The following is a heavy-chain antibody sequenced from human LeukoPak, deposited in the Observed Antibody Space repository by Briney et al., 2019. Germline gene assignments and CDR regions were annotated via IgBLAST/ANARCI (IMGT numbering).Heavy chain of an antibody. V-gene: IGHV1-46*01. CDR2: INPSGGST. Sequence: ASVKVSCKASGYTFTSYYMHWVRQAPGQGLEWMGVINPSGGSTSYAQKFQGRVTMTRDTSTSTVYMELSSLRSEDTAVYYCARSGRVSRAYCSSTSCYGFGSMDVWGKGTTVTVSS. CDR1: GYTFTSYY. CDR3: ARSGRVSRAYCSSTSCYGFGSMDV. D-gene: IGHD2-2*01. J-gene: IGHJ6*03.